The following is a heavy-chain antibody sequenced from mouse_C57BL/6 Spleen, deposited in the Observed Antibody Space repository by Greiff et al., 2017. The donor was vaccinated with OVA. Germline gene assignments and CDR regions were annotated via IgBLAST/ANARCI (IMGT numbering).Heavy chain of an antibody. CDR2: IYPRDGST. J-gene: IGHJ4*01. CDR3: ARSRQGAYYAMDY. Sequence: VKLMESGPELVKPGASVKLSCKASGYTFTSYDINWVKQRPGQGLEWIGWIYPRDGSTKYNEKFKGKATLTVDTSSSTAYMELHSLTSEDSAVYFCARSRQGAYYAMDYWGQGTSVTVSS. D-gene: IGHD6-1*01. CDR1: GYTFTSYD. V-gene: IGHV1-85*01.